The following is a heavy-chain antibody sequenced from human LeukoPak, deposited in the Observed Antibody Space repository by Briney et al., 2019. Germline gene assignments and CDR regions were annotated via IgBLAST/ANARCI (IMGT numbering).Heavy chain of an antibody. CDR1: GLTFSSSA. J-gene: IGHJ4*02. V-gene: IGHV3-23*01. CDR3: AKDQGRDYAPYGSATHFF. CDR2: ISGSGDYT. Sequence: GGSLRLSCAASGLTFSSSAMSWVRQAPGKGLQWVSSISGSGDYTQYADSVKGRSTISRDNSQNTLYLLMNSLRAEDTATYYCAKDQGRDYAPYGSATHFFWGQGALVTVSS. D-gene: IGHD4-17*01.